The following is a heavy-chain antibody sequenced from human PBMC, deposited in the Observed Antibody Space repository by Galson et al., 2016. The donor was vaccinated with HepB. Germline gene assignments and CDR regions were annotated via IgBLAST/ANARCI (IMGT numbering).Heavy chain of an antibody. CDR2: ISNVGRT. Sequence: SETLSLTCTISGGSISDNFWTWIRQPAGKGLQWIGRISNVGRTNYNPSLRGRVTISKDTTNNQFSLRLTSVTAADTALYSCARERGGGLGVVHFFFGLGVWGKGTTVTVAP. CDR1: GGSISDNF. V-gene: IGHV4-4*07. CDR3: ARERGGGLGVVHFFFGLGV. D-gene: IGHD3-3*01. J-gene: IGHJ6*04.